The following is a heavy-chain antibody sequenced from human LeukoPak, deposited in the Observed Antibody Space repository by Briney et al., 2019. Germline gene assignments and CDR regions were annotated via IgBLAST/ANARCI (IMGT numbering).Heavy chain of an antibody. Sequence: GGSLRLSCAVSGFTFSGSAMHWVRQASGKGLEWVGRIRDKANSYATTYAASVKGRFTMFRDDSKNTAYLQMNSLKTEDTAVYYCTRMGSTGHDDYWGQGTLVTVSS. CDR3: TRMGSTGHDDY. CDR1: GFTFSGSA. D-gene: IGHD2-8*02. CDR2: IRDKANSYAT. V-gene: IGHV3-73*01. J-gene: IGHJ4*02.